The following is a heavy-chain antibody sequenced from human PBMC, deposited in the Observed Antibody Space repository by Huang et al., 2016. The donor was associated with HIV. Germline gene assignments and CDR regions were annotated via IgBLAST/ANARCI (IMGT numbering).Heavy chain of an antibody. CDR3: ARVGPYYYGSGSKSLFDY. J-gene: IGHJ4*02. CDR1: GYSFSSYG. V-gene: IGHV1-18*01. D-gene: IGHD3-10*01. CDR2: ISAYNGST. Sequence: QIQLVQSGAEVKKPGASVKVTCKASGYSFSSYGITWVRQAPGQGLEWMGWISAYNGSTDYAKKVQGRVNMTTDISTTTAYMELRSLRSDDTAVYYCARVGPYYYGSGSKSLFDYWGQGTLVTVSS.